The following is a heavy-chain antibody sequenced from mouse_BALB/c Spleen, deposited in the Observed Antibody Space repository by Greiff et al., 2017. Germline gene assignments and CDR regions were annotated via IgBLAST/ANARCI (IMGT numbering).Heavy chain of an antibody. D-gene: IGHD6-1*01. CDR3: AREGAVAY. V-gene: IGHV5-9-4*01. Sequence: DVHLVESGGGLVKPGGSLKLSCAASGFTFSSYAMSWVRQSPEKRLEWVAEISSGGSYTYYPDTVTGRFTISRDNAKNTLFLQMTSLRSEDTAMYYCAREGAVAYWGQGTLVTVSA. J-gene: IGHJ3*01. CDR2: ISSGGSYT. CDR1: GFTFSSYA.